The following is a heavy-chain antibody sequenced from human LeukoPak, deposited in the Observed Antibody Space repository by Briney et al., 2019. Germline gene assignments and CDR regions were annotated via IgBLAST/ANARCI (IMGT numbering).Heavy chain of an antibody. CDR2: IYYSGST. CDR1: GGSISSSSYY. Sequence: SETLSLTCTVSGGSISSSSYYWGWIRQPPGKGLEWIGSIYYSGSTYYNPSLKSRVTISVDTSKNQFSLKLSSVTAADTAVYYCARITMVRGRDYWGQGTLVTVSS. V-gene: IGHV4-39*07. J-gene: IGHJ4*02. CDR3: ARITMVRGRDY. D-gene: IGHD3-10*01.